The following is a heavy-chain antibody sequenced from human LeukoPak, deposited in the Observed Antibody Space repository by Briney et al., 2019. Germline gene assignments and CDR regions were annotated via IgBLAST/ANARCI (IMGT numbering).Heavy chain of an antibody. CDR1: GFTFSSYW. CDR3: ARDSEPYDSSGLFDP. D-gene: IGHD3-22*01. Sequence: PGGSLRLSCAASGFTFSSYWMSWVRQAPGKGLEWVANIKQDGSEKYYVDSVKGRFTISRDNAKNSLYLQMNSLRAEDTAVYYCARDSEPYDSSGLFDPWGQGTLATVSS. CDR2: IKQDGSEK. J-gene: IGHJ5*02. V-gene: IGHV3-7*01.